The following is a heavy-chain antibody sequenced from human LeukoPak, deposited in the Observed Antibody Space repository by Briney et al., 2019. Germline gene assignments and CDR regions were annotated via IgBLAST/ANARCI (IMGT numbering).Heavy chain of an antibody. D-gene: IGHD2-2*02. Sequence: GASVKVSCKASGYTFTSYDINWVRQATGQGLEWMGWMNPNSGNTGYAQKFQGRLTITRDTSTSTAYMELSSLKSEDTAVYYCARGTRDCSSASCYNYWGQGTLVTVSS. CDR3: ARGTRDCSSASCYNY. CDR2: MNPNSGNT. V-gene: IGHV1-8*03. J-gene: IGHJ4*02. CDR1: GYTFTSYD.